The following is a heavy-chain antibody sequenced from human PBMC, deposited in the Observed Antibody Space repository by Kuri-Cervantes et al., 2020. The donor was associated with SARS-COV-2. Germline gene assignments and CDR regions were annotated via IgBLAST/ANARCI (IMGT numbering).Heavy chain of an antibody. CDR1: GGSFSGYY. D-gene: IGHD6-13*01. Sequence: ESLKISCAVYGGSFSGYYWSWIRQPPGKGLEWIGEINHSGSTNYTPSLKSRVTISVDTSKNQFSLKLSSVTAADTAVYYCARGLQQLVHPRYYYYYMDVWGKGTTVTVSS. CDR2: INHSGST. J-gene: IGHJ6*03. CDR3: ARGLQQLVHPRYYYYYMDV. V-gene: IGHV4-34*01.